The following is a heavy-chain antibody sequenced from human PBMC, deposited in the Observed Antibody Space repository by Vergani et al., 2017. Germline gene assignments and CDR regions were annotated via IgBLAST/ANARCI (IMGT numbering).Heavy chain of an antibody. Sequence: QVQLQQWGAGLLKPSETLSLTCAVYGGSFSGYYWSWIRQPPGKELEWIGEINHSGSTNYNPSLKSRVTISVDTSKNQFSLKLSSVTAADTAVYYCASGSSSLFGYYYYYMDVWGKGTTVTVSS. J-gene: IGHJ6*03. D-gene: IGHD6-6*01. CDR3: ASGSSSLFGYYYYYMDV. CDR2: INHSGST. V-gene: IGHV4-34*01. CDR1: GGSFSGYY.